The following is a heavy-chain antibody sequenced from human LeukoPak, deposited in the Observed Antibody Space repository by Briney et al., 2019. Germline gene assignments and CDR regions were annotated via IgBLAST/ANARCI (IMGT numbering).Heavy chain of an antibody. CDR2: INPSGGST. V-gene: IGHV1-46*01. J-gene: IGHJ5*02. CDR3: ARDSLIVGATPNWFDP. CDR1: GYTFTSYY. Sequence: ASVKVSCKASGYTFTSYYMHWVRQAPGHGLEWMGIINPSGGSTRYGQKFQGRVTMTRDTSTSTVYMELSSLRSEDTAVYYCARDSLIVGATPNWFDPWGQGTLVTVSS. D-gene: IGHD1-26*01.